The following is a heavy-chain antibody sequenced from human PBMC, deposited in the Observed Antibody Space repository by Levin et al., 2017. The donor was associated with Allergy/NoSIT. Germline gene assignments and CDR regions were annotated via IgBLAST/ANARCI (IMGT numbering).Heavy chain of an antibody. V-gene: IGHV3-15*01. D-gene: IGHD6-13*01. Sequence: GGSLRLSCAASGFTFSNAWMTWVRQAPGKGLEWVGRIKSKTDGETTDYAAPVKGRFTVSREDSKNTLYLQMNSQKAEDTAMYYCTTDQQLLVLDAFDIWGQGTMVTVSS. CDR3: TTDQQLLVLDAFDI. CDR2: IKSKTDGETT. J-gene: IGHJ3*02. CDR1: GFTFSNAW.